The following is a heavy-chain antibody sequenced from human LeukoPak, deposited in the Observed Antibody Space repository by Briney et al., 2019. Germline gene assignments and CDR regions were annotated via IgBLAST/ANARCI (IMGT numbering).Heavy chain of an antibody. CDR1: GGSISSYY. CDR3: ARGSWIQSSPAIYYFDY. CDR2: IYYSGSI. J-gene: IGHJ4*02. Sequence: PSETLSLTCTVSGGSISSYYWSWIRQPPGKGLEWIGYIYYSGSIKYNPSLKSRVTMSVDTSKNQFSLELSSVTAADTAVYYCARGSWIQSSPAIYYFDYWGQGTLVTVSS. D-gene: IGHD5-18*01. V-gene: IGHV4-59*01.